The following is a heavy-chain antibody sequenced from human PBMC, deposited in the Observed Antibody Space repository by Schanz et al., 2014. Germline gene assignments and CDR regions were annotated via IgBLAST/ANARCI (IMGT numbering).Heavy chain of an antibody. D-gene: IGHD1-1*01. J-gene: IGHJ4*02. CDR2: ISSRSSHI. Sequence: VRLVESGGGLVKPGGSLRLSCGVSGFTASSHSMNWVRQAPGKGLEWVSSISSRSSHIYYADSVKGRFTVSRDNAKNSVYLQMNGLRVEDTAVYYCARDRRNADLDYWGQGTLVTVSS. CDR3: ARDRRNADLDY. V-gene: IGHV3-21*01. CDR1: GFTASSHS.